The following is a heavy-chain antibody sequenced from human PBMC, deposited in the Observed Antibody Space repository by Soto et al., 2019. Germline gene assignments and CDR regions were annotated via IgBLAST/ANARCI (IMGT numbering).Heavy chain of an antibody. D-gene: IGHD4-4*01. CDR3: ARVDNSEYGLDV. CDR2: ISHTGDTV. V-gene: IGHV3-11*01. CDR1: GFTFSDYY. Sequence: LRLSCAASGFTFSDYYMSWVRRAPGKGLQWVSYISHTGDTVYYEDSIKGRFTVSRDNAKKSLYLQMNSLRADDTAVYYCARVDNSEYGLDVWGQGTTVTVSS. J-gene: IGHJ6*02.